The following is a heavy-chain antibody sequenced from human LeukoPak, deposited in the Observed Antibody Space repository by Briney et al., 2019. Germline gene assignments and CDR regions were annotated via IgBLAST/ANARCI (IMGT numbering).Heavy chain of an antibody. CDR3: AREGYYGSGSPPSLYFDY. V-gene: IGHV3-48*01. CDR1: GFTFSDFN. CDR2: ITTTSDAV. D-gene: IGHD3-10*01. Sequence: GGSLRLSCAASGFTFSDFNMNWVRQAPGKGLEWISYITTTSDAVYYADSVKGRFTISRDNSRSTLYLQMNSLRPEDTAIYYCAREGYYGSGSPPSLYFDYWGQGTLVTVSS. J-gene: IGHJ4*02.